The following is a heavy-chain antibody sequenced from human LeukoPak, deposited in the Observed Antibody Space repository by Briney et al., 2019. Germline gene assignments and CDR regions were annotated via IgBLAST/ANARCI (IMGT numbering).Heavy chain of an antibody. D-gene: IGHD4-17*01. J-gene: IGHJ4*02. CDR1: GFTFDDYA. V-gene: IGHV3-9*01. Sequence: PGGSLRLSCAASGFTFDDYAMRWVRQAPGKGLEWVSGISWNSGNIDYADSVKGRFTISRDNAKNSLYLQMSSLRAEDTALYYCAKDLSYGPSTGGYFDYWGQGTLVTVSS. CDR3: AKDLSYGPSTGGYFDY. CDR2: ISWNSGNI.